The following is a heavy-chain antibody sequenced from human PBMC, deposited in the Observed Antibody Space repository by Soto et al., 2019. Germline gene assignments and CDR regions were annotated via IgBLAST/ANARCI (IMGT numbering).Heavy chain of an antibody. CDR3: ARGDTPMITGMDSFDI. V-gene: IGHV3-7*01. Sequence: PGGSLRLSCAASGVTFSRYWMNWVRRAPGKGLEWVANIKQDGTEKNYVDSVKGRFTISRDNAKNSLYLQMDSLRAEDTAVYFCARGDTPMITGMDSFDIWGQGTLVTVSS. CDR2: IKQDGTEK. J-gene: IGHJ3*02. CDR1: GVTFSRYW. D-gene: IGHD5-18*01.